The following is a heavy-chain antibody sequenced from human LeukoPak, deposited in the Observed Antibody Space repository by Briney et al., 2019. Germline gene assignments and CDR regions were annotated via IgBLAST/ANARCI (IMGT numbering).Heavy chain of an antibody. CDR2: IYYSGST. J-gene: IGHJ3*02. Sequence: SETLSLTCTVSGGSISSGDYYWSWIRQPPGKGLGWIGYIYYSGSTYYNPSLKSRVTISVDTSKNQFSLKLSSVTAADTAVYYCARDPVLGYCSSTSCYSDAFDIWGQGTMVTVSS. CDR1: GGSISSGDYY. V-gene: IGHV4-30-4*08. D-gene: IGHD2-2*01. CDR3: ARDPVLGYCSSTSCYSDAFDI.